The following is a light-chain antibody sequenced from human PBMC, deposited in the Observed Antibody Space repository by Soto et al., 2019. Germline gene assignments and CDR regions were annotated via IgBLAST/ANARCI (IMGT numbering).Light chain of an antibody. V-gene: IGKV3-20*01. J-gene: IGKJ1*01. Sequence: ETVLTQSPGTLSLSPGERATLSCRASQSVSSSYLAWYQQKPGQAPRLLIYDASSRATGIPDRFSGSGSGTDFTLTISNLEPEDFAVYYCQQYVKSPPSWTFGQGTKVEIK. CDR2: DAS. CDR1: QSVSSSY. CDR3: QQYVKSPPSWT.